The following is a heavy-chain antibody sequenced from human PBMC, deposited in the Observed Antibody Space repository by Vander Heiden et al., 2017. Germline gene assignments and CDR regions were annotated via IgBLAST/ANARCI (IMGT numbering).Heavy chain of an antibody. CDR2: LYAGGGT. Sequence: EVQLVETGGGLIQPGGSLRLSCAASGFIVNRNYLSWVRQAPGKGLEWISVLYAGGGTYYADSVRGRFTVSRDNSKNTLYLQMNNLRGEDTALYYCAREIRDAFDIWGQGTTVTVSS. CDR3: AREIRDAFDI. J-gene: IGHJ3*02. V-gene: IGHV3-53*02. CDR1: GFIVNRNY.